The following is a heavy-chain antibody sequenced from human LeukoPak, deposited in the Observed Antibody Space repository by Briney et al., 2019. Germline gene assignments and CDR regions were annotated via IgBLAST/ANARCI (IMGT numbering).Heavy chain of an antibody. CDR2: IYYSGST. J-gene: IGHJ5*02. CDR3: ARGGGYYCSSTSCYFPNWFDP. V-gene: IGHV4-39*07. Sequence: PSETLSLTCTVSGGSISSSSYYWGWIRQPPGKGLEWIGSIYYSGSTYYNPSPKGRATISVDTSKNQFSLELSSVTAADTAVYYCARGGGYYCSSTSCYFPNWFDPWGQGTLVTVSS. CDR1: GGSISSSSYY. D-gene: IGHD2-2*01.